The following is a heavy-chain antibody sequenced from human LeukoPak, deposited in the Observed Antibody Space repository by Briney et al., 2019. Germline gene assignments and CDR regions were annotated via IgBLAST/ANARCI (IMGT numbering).Heavy chain of an antibody. D-gene: IGHD6-19*01. Sequence: GGSLRLSCAASEFTFSSYSMNWVRQAPGKGLEWVSAISGSGGSTYYADSVKGRFTISRDNSKNTLYLQMNSLRAEDTAVYYCAKDSSGWSIGEYYFDYWGQGTLVTVSS. J-gene: IGHJ4*02. CDR2: ISGSGGST. V-gene: IGHV3-23*01. CDR1: EFTFSSYS. CDR3: AKDSSGWSIGEYYFDY.